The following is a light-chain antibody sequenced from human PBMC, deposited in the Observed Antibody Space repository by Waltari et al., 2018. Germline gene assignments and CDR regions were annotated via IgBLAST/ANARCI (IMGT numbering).Light chain of an antibody. CDR1: QNMKKR. J-gene: IGKJ5*01. CDR2: KSS. Sequence: QVTPSPPTLPASAADRVTITCRASQNMKKRLAWYQQKPGQATKLLIYKSSNVQTGVPSRFSGSGSGTEFTLTINRVQPDDFATYYCQRYGSSSNFGQGTRLEIK. V-gene: IGKV1-5*03. CDR3: QRYGSSSN.